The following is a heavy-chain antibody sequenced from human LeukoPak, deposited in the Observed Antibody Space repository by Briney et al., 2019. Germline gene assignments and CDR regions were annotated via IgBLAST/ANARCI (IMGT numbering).Heavy chain of an antibody. D-gene: IGHD6-19*01. V-gene: IGHV3-30*03. CDR3: ARGLSSGWYGPFDY. CDR1: GFTFSSYG. Sequence: GGSLRLSCAASGFTFSSYGMHWVRQAPGKGLEWVAVISYDGSNKYYADSVKGRFTISRDNSKNTLYLQMNSLRAEDTAVYYCARGLSSGWYGPFDYWGQGTLVTVSS. CDR2: ISYDGSNK. J-gene: IGHJ4*02.